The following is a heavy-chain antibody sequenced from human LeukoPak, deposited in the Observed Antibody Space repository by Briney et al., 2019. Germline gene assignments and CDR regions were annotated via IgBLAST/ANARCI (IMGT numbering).Heavy chain of an antibody. Sequence: GGSQRLSCAASRFTFSRYAMSCAPQAPGGGLEGVSAISSSDGSTYYGDSVKGRFTISRDNSKNTLYLQMNSLRPEDTAVYYCAKVVYYYDTSGYPPYYFDYWGQGTLVTVSS. J-gene: IGHJ4*02. CDR3: AKVVYYYDTSGYPPYYFDY. CDR1: RFTFSRYA. D-gene: IGHD3-22*01. CDR2: ISSSDGST. V-gene: IGHV3-23*01.